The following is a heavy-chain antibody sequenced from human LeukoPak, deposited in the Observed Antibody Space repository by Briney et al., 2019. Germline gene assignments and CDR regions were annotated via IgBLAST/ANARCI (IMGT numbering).Heavy chain of an antibody. CDR3: ARAHRDCTNGVCSDIDY. Sequence: VASVKVSCKASGGTFSSYAISWVRQDPGQGLEWMGRIIPIFGTANYAQKFQGRVTITTDESTSTAYMELSSLRSEDTAVYYCARAHRDCTNGVCSDIDYWGQGTLVTVSS. J-gene: IGHJ4*02. CDR1: GGTFSSYA. D-gene: IGHD2-8*01. CDR2: IIPIFGTA. V-gene: IGHV1-69*05.